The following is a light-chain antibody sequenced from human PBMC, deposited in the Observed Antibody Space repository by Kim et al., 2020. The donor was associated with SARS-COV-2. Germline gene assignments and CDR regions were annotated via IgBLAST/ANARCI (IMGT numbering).Light chain of an antibody. V-gene: IGKV1-8*01. Sequence: ATRLTQSPSSLAASTGDTVTITCRAGQDIDIFLAWYQQIPGKAPRLLISGTSTLQSGVPSRFSGSGSGTDFTLTIRSLQSEDFATYYCQQYFTYPSFGQGTKLEI. CDR3: QQYFTYPS. CDR1: QDIDIF. J-gene: IGKJ2*01. CDR2: GTS.